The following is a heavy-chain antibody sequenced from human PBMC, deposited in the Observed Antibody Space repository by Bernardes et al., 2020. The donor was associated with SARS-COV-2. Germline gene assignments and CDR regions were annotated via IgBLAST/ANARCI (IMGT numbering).Heavy chain of an antibody. D-gene: IGHD1-20*01. V-gene: IGHV3-30-3*01. Sequence: SLRLSCAASEFTFTDYSIHWVRQAPGQGLEWVAGIPHDGNDQYYADSVKGRFTISRDNSNNTVHLQMSSLRAEDTALYYCAREPDNWAIYYYGLDVWGQGTTVTVSS. J-gene: IGHJ6*02. CDR1: EFTFTDYS. CDR3: AREPDNWAIYYYGLDV. CDR2: IPHDGNDQ.